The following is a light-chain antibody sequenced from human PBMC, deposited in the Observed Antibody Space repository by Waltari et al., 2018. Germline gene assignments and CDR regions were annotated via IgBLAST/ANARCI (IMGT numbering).Light chain of an antibody. CDR2: KGN. J-gene: IGLJ2*01. Sequence: QSVLTQPPSASGTAGQRVTLSCSGSTSNIERNYVYWYQQLPGTAPKLLIYKGNQRPSGVPDRFSGSKSGTSASLAISGLRSEDEGDYYCAAWDDSLSGPVFGGGTKLTVL. V-gene: IGLV1-47*01. CDR1: TSNIERNY. CDR3: AAWDDSLSGPV.